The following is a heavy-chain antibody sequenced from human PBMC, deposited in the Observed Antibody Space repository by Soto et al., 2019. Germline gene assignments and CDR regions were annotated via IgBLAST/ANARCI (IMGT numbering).Heavy chain of an antibody. V-gene: IGHV4-30-2*01. CDR1: GGSISGGGYS. CDR3: ARGGTTVTTFDY. CDR2: IYHSGST. J-gene: IGHJ4*02. D-gene: IGHD4-17*01. Sequence: PSETLSLTCAVSGGSISGGGYSRSWIQQPPGKGLEWIGYIYHSGSTYYNPSLKSRVTISVDRSKNQFSLKLSSVTAADTAVYYCARGGTTVTTFDYWGQGTLVTVSS.